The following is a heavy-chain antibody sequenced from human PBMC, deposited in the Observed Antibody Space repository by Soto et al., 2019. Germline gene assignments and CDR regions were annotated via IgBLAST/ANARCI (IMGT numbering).Heavy chain of an antibody. CDR1: GFPVKTSGVG. Sequence: SGPTLVNPTQTLTLTCTCSGFPVKTSGVGVGCIRQPPGNTLEWLALIYWNDFKRYTPSLESRLTITKDTSKNQVVLTVTNVDPADTATYYCAHSRGYNGYEGPLLYEMDVWGQGTTVTVSS. CDR2: IYWNDFK. D-gene: IGHD5-12*01. V-gene: IGHV2-5*01. J-gene: IGHJ6*02. CDR3: AHSRGYNGYEGPLLYEMDV.